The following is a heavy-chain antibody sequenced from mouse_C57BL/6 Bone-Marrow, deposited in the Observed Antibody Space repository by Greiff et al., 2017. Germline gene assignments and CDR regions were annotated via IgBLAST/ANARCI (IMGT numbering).Heavy chain of an antibody. CDR3: TTITTVVATDY. D-gene: IGHD1-1*01. Sequence: EVQLQQSGPELVRPGASVKLSCTASGYNIKDDYMHWVKQRPEQGLEWIGWIDPENGDTEYASKFQGKATITADTSSNTAYLQLSSLTSEDTAVYYCTTITTVVATDYWGQGTTLTVSS. J-gene: IGHJ2*01. V-gene: IGHV14-4*01. CDR1: GYNIKDDY. CDR2: IDPENGDT.